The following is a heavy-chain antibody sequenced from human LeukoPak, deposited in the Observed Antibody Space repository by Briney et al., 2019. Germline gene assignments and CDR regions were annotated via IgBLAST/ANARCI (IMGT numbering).Heavy chain of an antibody. J-gene: IGHJ4*02. CDR3: VRDKLVGPSRLDH. V-gene: IGHV3-23*01. CDR2: ISGSGGIT. D-gene: IGHD1-26*01. CDR1: GFIFNSHA. Sequence: GGSLRLSCAASGFIFNSHAINWVRQAPGKGLEWVSVISGSGGITYYADSVKGRFTVSRDNSKNTLFLQMNSLRVEDTAVYYCVRDKLVGPSRLDHWGQGTLVTVSS.